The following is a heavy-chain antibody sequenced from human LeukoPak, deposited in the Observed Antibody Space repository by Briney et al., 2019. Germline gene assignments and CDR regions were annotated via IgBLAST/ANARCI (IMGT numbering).Heavy chain of an antibody. J-gene: IGHJ4*02. V-gene: IGHV4-39*01. CDR1: GGSISSSSYY. Sequence: SETLSLTCTVSGGSISSSSYYWGWIRQPPGKGLEWIGSIHYTGGTNYSPSLKSRVTMSVDTFKNQFSLKLSSVTAADTAVYYCARHGGTRVTLVEVYYFDYWGQGTLVTVSS. CDR3: ARHGGTRVTLVEVYYFDY. CDR2: IHYTGGT. D-gene: IGHD4-11*01.